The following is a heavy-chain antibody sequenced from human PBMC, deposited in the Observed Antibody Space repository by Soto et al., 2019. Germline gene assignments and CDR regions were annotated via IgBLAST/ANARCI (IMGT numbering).Heavy chain of an antibody. V-gene: IGHV4-31*02. CDR3: ARRYCTNGVCYTDPFSWYFDL. CDR1: GGSISSGGYY. Sequence: LCGGSISSGGYYWSWIRQHPGKGLEWIGYIYYSGSTYYNPSLKSRVTISVDTSKNQFSLKLSSVTAADTAVYYCARRYCTNGVCYTDPFSWYFDLWGRGTLVTVSS. J-gene: IGHJ2*01. CDR2: IYYSGST. D-gene: IGHD2-8*01.